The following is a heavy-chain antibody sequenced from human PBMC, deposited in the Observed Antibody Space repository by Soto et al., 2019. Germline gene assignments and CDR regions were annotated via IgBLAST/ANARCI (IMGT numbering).Heavy chain of an antibody. CDR3: VKDDGGYPSTAPP. J-gene: IGHJ5*02. Sequence: EVQLLESGGGLVQPGGSLRLSCAASGITISNYPMSWVRQAPGKGLDWVSGISGSGARTYYADSAKGRFTISKDISRNSLSLQLDSLGVEDTAVYFCVKDDGGYPSTAPPWGQGTLVTVSS. D-gene: IGHD3-22*01. CDR1: GITISNYP. CDR2: ISGSGART. V-gene: IGHV3-23*01.